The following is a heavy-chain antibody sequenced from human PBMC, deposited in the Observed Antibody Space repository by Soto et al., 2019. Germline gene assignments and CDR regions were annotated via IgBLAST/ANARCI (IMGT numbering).Heavy chain of an antibody. CDR1: GGTFSSYA. CDR3: ASHSGSSPEGRYYYGMDV. D-gene: IGHD1-26*01. V-gene: IGHV1-69*12. J-gene: IGHJ6*02. CDR2: IIPIFGTA. Sequence: QVQLVQSGAEVKKPGSSVKVSCKASGGTFSSYAISWVRQAPGQGLEWMGGIIPIFGTADYAQKFQGRVTITADESTSTAYMELSSLRSEDTAVCYCASHSGSSPEGRYYYGMDVWGQGTTVTVSS.